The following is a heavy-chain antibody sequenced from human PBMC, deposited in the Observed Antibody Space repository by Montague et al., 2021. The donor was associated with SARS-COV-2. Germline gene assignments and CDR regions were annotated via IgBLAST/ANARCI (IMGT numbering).Heavy chain of an antibody. V-gene: IGHV4-59*12. D-gene: IGHD1-14*01. CDR1: GGSNSSDY. Sequence: SETLSLTCTVSGGSNSSDYWSWIRQPPGKGLEWIGYISYSGSTNYNPSLKSRVTISVDTSKNQFSLKLSSVTAADTAVYYCARSKPVSSFYYYYGMDVWGQGTTVTVS. CDR3: ARSKPVSSFYYYYGMDV. J-gene: IGHJ6*02. CDR2: ISYSGST.